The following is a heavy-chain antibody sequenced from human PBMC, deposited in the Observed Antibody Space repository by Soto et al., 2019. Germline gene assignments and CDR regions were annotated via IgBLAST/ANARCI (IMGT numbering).Heavy chain of an antibody. Sequence: QVQLVQSGAAVKKPGASVKVSCKASGYTFTNYGISWVRQAPGQGLEWMGWISAYNGNTKYAQKLQGRVTMTTDTSTSTAYMELRSLRSDDTAVYYCARGVGSGSYYNQYNWFDPWGQGTLVTVSS. CDR1: GYTFTNYG. V-gene: IGHV1-18*01. D-gene: IGHD3-10*01. J-gene: IGHJ5*02. CDR2: ISAYNGNT. CDR3: ARGVGSGSYYNQYNWFDP.